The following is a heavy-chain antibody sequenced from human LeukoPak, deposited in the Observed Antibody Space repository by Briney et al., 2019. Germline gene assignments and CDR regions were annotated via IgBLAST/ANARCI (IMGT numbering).Heavy chain of an antibody. V-gene: IGHV3-21*01. J-gene: IGHJ4*02. D-gene: IGHD2-2*01. Sequence: GGSLRLSCAHSGFTFSRYTMNWVRQAPRKGPGWVSSTCSTRNYICYAHSAKGRFTISRDNAKNSVYLQMDSLRAEDTAVYYCARGFGGYCSSTSCLVTIDYWGQGIPVTVSS. CDR3: ARGFGGYCSSTSCLVTIDY. CDR2: TCSTRNYI. CDR1: GFTFSRYT.